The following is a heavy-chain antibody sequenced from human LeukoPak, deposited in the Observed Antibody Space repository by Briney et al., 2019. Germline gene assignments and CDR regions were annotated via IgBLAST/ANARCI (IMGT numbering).Heavy chain of an antibody. Sequence: PGGSLRLSCAASGFTFSLYSLNWVRQAPGKGLEWVSYISSSSSTIYYADSVKGRFTISRDNPKNLLFLQINSLRVEDTAVYYCARETPRRGETRDGYRWGQGTVVTVSS. CDR1: GFTFSLYS. D-gene: IGHD5-24*01. J-gene: IGHJ4*02. CDR2: ISSSSSTI. V-gene: IGHV3-48*04. CDR3: ARETPRRGETRDGYR.